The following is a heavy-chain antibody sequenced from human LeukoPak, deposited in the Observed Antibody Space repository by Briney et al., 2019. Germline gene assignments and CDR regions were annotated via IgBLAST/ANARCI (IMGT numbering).Heavy chain of an antibody. Sequence: GGSLRLSCAASGFTFSSYAMHWVRQAPGKGLEWVAVISYDGSNKYYADSVKGRFTISRDNSKNTLYLQMNSLRAEDTAVYYCARESYDFWSGYYFSYFDYWGQGTLVTVSS. D-gene: IGHD3-3*01. J-gene: IGHJ4*02. CDR2: ISYDGSNK. CDR3: ARESYDFWSGYYFSYFDY. CDR1: GFTFSSYA. V-gene: IGHV3-30-3*01.